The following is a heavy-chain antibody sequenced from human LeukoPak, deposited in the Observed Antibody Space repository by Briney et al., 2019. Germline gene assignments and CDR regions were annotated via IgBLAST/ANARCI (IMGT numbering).Heavy chain of an antibody. Sequence: GSLRLSCAASGFTFSSYWMSWGRQAPGKGLEWVANIKQDGSEKYYVDSVKGRFTISRDNAKNSLYLQMNSLRAEDTAVYYCASNYYDSSGYYDHRFDYWGQGTLVTVSS. CDR3: ASNYYDSSGYYDHRFDY. D-gene: IGHD3-22*01. V-gene: IGHV3-7*01. CDR1: GFTFSSYW. CDR2: IKQDGSEK. J-gene: IGHJ4*02.